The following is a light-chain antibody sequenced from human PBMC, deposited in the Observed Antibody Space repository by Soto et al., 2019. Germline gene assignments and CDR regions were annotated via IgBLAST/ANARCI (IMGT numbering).Light chain of an antibody. V-gene: IGKV2-28*01. CDR3: MQALQTPVT. CDR2: LGS. CDR1: QSLLHSSGYIY. J-gene: IGKJ5*01. Sequence: DIVMTQSPLSLPVTPGEPASISCSSSQSLLHSSGYIYLDWYLQKPGQSPQLLIYLGSYRASGVPDRFSGSGSGTDFTLRISRVEAEDVGVYYCMQALQTPVTFGQGTRLEIK.